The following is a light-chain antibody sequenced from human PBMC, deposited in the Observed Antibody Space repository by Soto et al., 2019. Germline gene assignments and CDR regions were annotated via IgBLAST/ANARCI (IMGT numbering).Light chain of an antibody. CDR2: EVS. Sequence: DVVVTQSPLSLPVTLGQPASISCRSSQSLVYSDGNTYLSWFQQRPGQSPRRLIYEVSKRDSGVPDRFSGSGSGTDFTLEISRVEAEDVGIYYCMQGTHWPPAFGQGTKVEIK. CDR3: MQGTHWPPA. V-gene: IGKV2-30*01. J-gene: IGKJ1*01. CDR1: QSLVYSDGNTY.